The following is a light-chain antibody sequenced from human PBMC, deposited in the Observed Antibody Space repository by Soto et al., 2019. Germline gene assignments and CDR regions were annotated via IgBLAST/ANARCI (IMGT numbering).Light chain of an antibody. Sequence: ESVLTQSPGTLSLSPGERATLSCRASQDVASNYLAWYQQKPGQAPRLLIYGASKRATGIPDRFSGSGSGTDFTLTIRGLEAEDFAVYYCQQYGRSSTFGGGTKVEIK. CDR2: GAS. CDR1: QDVASNY. CDR3: QQYGRSST. V-gene: IGKV3-20*01. J-gene: IGKJ4*01.